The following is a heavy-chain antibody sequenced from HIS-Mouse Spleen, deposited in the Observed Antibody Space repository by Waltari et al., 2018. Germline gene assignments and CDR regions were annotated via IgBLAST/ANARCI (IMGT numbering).Heavy chain of an antibody. J-gene: IGHJ4*02. Sequence: EVQLVETGGGLIQPGGSLRLSCAASGFTVRRNYRSWVRQAPGKGLEWVSVIYSGGSTYYADSVKGRFTISRDNSKNTLYLQMNSLRAEDMAVYYCARHYYYGSGSYYFDYWGQGTLVTVSS. CDR3: ARHYYYGSGSYYFDY. V-gene: IGHV3-53*02. CDR2: IYSGGST. CDR1: GFTVRRNY. D-gene: IGHD3-10*01.